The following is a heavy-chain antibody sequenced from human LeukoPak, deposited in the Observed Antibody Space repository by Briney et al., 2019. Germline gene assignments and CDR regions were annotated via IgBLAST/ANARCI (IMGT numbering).Heavy chain of an antibody. CDR2: INHSGST. V-gene: IGHV4-34*01. D-gene: IGHD3-3*01. J-gene: IGHJ4*02. Sequence: SETLSRTCAVYNGSFSGYYWSWIRQPPGKGLEWIGEINHSGSTNYNPSLKSRVTISVDTSKKQFSLKLSSVTAADPAVYYCARAEKSSFWSGYRFDYWGQGTLVTVSS. CDR1: NGSFSGYY. CDR3: ARAEKSSFWSGYRFDY.